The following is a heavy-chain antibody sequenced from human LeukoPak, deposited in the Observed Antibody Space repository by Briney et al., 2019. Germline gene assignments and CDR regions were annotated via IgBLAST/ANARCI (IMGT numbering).Heavy chain of an antibody. Sequence: GSLRLSCAASGFTFSSYAMHWVRRAPGKGLEWVALISYDGSNKYYADSVKGRFTISRDNSKNTLYLQMNSLRAEDTAVYYCARVGHDYGDYWGQGTLVTVSS. J-gene: IGHJ4*02. V-gene: IGHV3-30*04. CDR1: GFTFSSYA. CDR3: ARVGHDYGDY. CDR2: ISYDGSNK. D-gene: IGHD3/OR15-3a*01.